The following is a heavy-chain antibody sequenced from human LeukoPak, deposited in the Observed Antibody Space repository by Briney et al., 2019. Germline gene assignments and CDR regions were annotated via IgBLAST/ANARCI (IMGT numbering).Heavy chain of an antibody. CDR2: IYHSGST. CDR1: GYSISSGYY. Sequence: SETLSLTCAVSGYSISSGYYWGWIRQPPGKGLEWIGSIYHSGSTYYNPSLKSRVTISVDTSKNQFSLKLSSVTAADTAVYYCARSTIVGVPAAIGYWGQGTLVTVSS. J-gene: IGHJ4*02. V-gene: IGHV4-38-2*01. CDR3: ARSTIVGVPAAIGY. D-gene: IGHD2-2*02.